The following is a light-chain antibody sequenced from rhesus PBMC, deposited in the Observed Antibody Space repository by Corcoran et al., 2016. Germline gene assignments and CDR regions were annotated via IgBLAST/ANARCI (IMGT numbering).Light chain of an antibody. CDR2: KAS. CDR1: QSISSW. CDR3: QQYNTSPRT. V-gene: IGKV1-22*01. J-gene: IGKJ1*01. Sequence: DIQMTRSPSSLSASVGDTVTITCRASQSISSWLVWYQQKPGKAPKLLIYKASSLQSGVPSRLSGSGSGTDFTLTISSLQSEDFATYYCQQYNTSPRTFGQGTKVEIK.